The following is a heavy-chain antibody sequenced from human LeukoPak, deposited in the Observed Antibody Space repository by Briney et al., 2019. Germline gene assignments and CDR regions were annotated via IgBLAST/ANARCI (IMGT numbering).Heavy chain of an antibody. CDR3: ARIDWNPDY. Sequence: NPSETLSLTCAVSGYSITTGYHWGWTRQPPGKGLEWIGCIHRSGSAYYSPSLKGRVTISVDTSKNQISLKLIYVTAADTSVYYCARIDWNPDYWGQGALVTVSS. J-gene: IGHJ4*02. CDR1: GYSITTGYH. CDR2: IHRSGSA. D-gene: IGHD3-9*01. V-gene: IGHV4-38-2*01.